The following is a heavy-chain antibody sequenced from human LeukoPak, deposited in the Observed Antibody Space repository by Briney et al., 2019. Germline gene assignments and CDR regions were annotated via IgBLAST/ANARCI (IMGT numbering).Heavy chain of an antibody. CDR2: INPNSGGT. Sequence: ASVKVSCKASGYTFTGYYFHWVRQAPGQGLEWMGWINPNSGGTTYAEKFQGRLTMTRDTSISTAYMELSRLRSDDTAVYYCARARVDYVWGSYGHFDCWGQGSLVTVSS. V-gene: IGHV1-2*02. CDR1: GYTFTGYY. J-gene: IGHJ4*02. D-gene: IGHD3-16*01. CDR3: ARARVDYVWGSYGHFDC.